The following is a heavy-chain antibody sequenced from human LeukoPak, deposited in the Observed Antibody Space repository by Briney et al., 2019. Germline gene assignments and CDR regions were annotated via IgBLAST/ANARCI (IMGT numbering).Heavy chain of an antibody. V-gene: IGHV3-53*01. D-gene: IGHD2-15*01. CDR3: ARGGVYGCSGGSCYNVFDY. J-gene: IGHJ4*02. CDR2: IYSGGST. Sequence: SGGSLRLSCAASGFTVSSNYMSWVRQAPGKGLEWVSVIYSGGSTYYADSVKGRFTISRDNSKNTLYLQMNSLRAEDTAVYYCARGGVYGCSGGSCYNVFDYWGQGTLVTVSS. CDR1: GFTVSSNY.